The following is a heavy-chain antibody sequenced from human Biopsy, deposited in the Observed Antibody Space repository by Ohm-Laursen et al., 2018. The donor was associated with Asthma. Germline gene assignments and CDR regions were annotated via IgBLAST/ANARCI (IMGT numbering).Heavy chain of an antibody. CDR3: ARHWSGNGWHDMYTRFDP. J-gene: IGHJ5*02. V-gene: IGHV4-39*01. CDR2: VYHSGET. CDR1: GDSLRSTNY. Sequence: GTLSLTWSVSGDSLRSTNYWAWVRQPPGNRLEWIGSVYHSGETYYSSSLRSRLTMSVDTSRNQFSLRLTSVTAADTAVYFCARHWSGNGWHDMYTRFDPWGLGTLVTVSS. D-gene: IGHD1-1*01.